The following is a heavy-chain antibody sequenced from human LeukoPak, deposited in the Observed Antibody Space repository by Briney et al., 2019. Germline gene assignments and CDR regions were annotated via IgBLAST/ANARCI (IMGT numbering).Heavy chain of an antibody. D-gene: IGHD5-12*01. Sequence: PGGSLRLSCAASGFTLSNFWMHWVRHAPGKGLVWVSRINTDGSGTTYADSVKGRFTISRDNAKDTLYLQMNSLRAEDTAVYYCARGGYDPKTFDYWGQGALVTVSS. CDR3: ARGGYDPKTFDY. V-gene: IGHV3-74*01. CDR1: GFTLSNFW. J-gene: IGHJ4*02. CDR2: INTDGSGT.